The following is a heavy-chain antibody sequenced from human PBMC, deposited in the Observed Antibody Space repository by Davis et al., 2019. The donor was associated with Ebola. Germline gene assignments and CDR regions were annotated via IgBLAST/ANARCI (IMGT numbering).Heavy chain of an antibody. J-gene: IGHJ5*02. CDR3: ARDGATIFGVVNNWFDP. Sequence: PSETLSLTCTVSGGSISSYYWSWIRQPPGKGLEWIGYIYYSGSTNYNPSLKSRVTISVDTSKNQFSLKLSSVTAADTAVYYCARDGATIFGVVNNWFDPWGQGTLVTVSS. V-gene: IGHV4-59*12. CDR1: GGSISSYY. D-gene: IGHD3-3*01. CDR2: IYYSGST.